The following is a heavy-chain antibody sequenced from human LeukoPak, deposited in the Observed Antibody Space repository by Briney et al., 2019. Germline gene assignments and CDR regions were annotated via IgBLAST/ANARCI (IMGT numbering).Heavy chain of an antibody. CDR2: IRYDGSGK. CDR1: GFTFSNYG. J-gene: IGHJ5*02. D-gene: IGHD3-16*01. V-gene: IGHV3-30*02. CDR3: AGDRGGPFDP. Sequence: PGGSLRLSCASSGFTFSNYGMHWVRQAPGKGLEWVAFIRYDGSGKFYADSVKGRFTISRDNSKNTLFLQMNSLRAEDTAVYYCAGDRGGPFDPWGQGTLVTVSS.